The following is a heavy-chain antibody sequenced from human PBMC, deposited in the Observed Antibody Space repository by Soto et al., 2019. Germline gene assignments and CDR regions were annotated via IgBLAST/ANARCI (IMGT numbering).Heavy chain of an antibody. CDR1: GFTFSSYG. J-gene: IGHJ4*02. D-gene: IGHD4-17*01. CDR3: AREGNGDYDNNDGYYFDY. Sequence: GGSLRLSCAASGFTFSSYGMHWVRQAPGKGLEWVAVIWYDGSNKYYADSVKGRFTISRDNSKNTLYLQMNSLRAEDTAVYYCAREGNGDYDNNDGYYFDYWGQGTLVTVSS. CDR2: IWYDGSNK. V-gene: IGHV3-33*01.